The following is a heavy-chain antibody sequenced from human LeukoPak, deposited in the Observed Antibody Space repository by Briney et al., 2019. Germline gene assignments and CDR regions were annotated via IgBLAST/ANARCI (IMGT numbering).Heavy chain of an antibody. CDR2: SNPNSGGT. D-gene: IGHD3-3*01. J-gene: IGHJ6*03. CDR1: GYTFTGYY. CDR3: ARDTARITIFGVAKYMDV. V-gene: IGHV1-2*02. Sequence: GASVKVSCKASGYTFTGYYIHWVRQAPGQGLEWMGWSNPNSGGTNSAQKFQGRVTMTRAKSIRIAYMELSRMRSDDTEVYYCARDTARITIFGVAKYMDVWGKGTTVTVSS.